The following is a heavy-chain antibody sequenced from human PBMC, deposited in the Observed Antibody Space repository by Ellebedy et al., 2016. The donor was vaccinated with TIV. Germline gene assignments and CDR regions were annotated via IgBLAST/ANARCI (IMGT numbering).Heavy chain of an antibody. CDR1: GGTFSNYA. D-gene: IGHD5-24*01. Sequence: SVKVSCXASGGTFSNYASSWVRQAPGQGLEWMGEIIPFFGTSNYAQKFQGRVTITADESTSTAYLELSSLRSEDTAVYYCAARENYYFDYWGQGTPVTVSS. CDR3: AARENYYFDY. J-gene: IGHJ4*02. V-gene: IGHV1-69*13. CDR2: IIPFFGTS.